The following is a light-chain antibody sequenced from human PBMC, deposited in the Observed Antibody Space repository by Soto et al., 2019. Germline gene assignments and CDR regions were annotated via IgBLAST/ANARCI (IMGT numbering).Light chain of an antibody. CDR2: DVS. CDR3: SSYTSSSIYVV. J-gene: IGLJ2*01. Sequence: QAVVTQPASVSGSPGQSITISCTGTSSDVGGYNYVSWYQQHPGKAPKLMIYDVSNRPSGVSNRFSGSKSGNTASLTISGLQAVDEADYYCSSYTSSSIYVVFGGGTKVTVL. CDR1: SSDVGGYNY. V-gene: IGLV2-14*01.